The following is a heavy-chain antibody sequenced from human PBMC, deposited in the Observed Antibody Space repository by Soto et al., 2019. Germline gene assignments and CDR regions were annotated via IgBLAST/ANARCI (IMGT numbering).Heavy chain of an antibody. CDR3: ARDPSAGDSAGY. J-gene: IGHJ4*02. CDR1: GGTFSSYT. V-gene: IGHV1-69*08. D-gene: IGHD2-21*01. Sequence: QVQLVQSGAEVKKPGSSVKVSCKASGGTFSSYTISWVRQAPGQGLEWMGRIIPILGIANYAQKVQGRVTITADKSTSTAYMELSSLRSEDTAVYYCARDPSAGDSAGYWGQGTLVTVSS. CDR2: IIPILGIA.